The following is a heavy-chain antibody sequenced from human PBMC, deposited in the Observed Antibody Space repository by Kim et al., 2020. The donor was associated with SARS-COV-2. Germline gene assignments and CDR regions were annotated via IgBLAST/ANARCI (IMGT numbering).Heavy chain of an antibody. CDR2: IIPILGIA. D-gene: IGHD3-22*01. CDR1: GGTFSSYT. CDR3: ARVLNYYDSSGYYPRYYGMDV. V-gene: IGHV1-69*02. Sequence: SVKVSCKASGGTFSSYTISWVRQAPGQGLEWMGRIIPILGIANYAQKFQGRVTITADKSTSTAYMELSSLRSEDTAVYYCARVLNYYDSSGYYPRYYGMDVWGQGTTVTVSS. J-gene: IGHJ6*02.